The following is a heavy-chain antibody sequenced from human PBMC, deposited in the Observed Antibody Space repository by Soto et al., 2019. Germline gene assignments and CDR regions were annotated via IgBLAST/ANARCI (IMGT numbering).Heavy chain of an antibody. CDR2: ISGSGGRT. J-gene: IGHJ4*02. Sequence: GGSLRLSCVASGFTFSTYSMSWVRQAPGKGLEWVSAISGSGGRTYYPDSVKGRFTISRDNSKNTVHLQMNSLRAEDTAVYYCAKEMSSAGFFDYWGQGALVTVSS. CDR3: AKEMSSAGFFDY. CDR1: GFTFSTYS. V-gene: IGHV3-23*01. D-gene: IGHD2-15*01.